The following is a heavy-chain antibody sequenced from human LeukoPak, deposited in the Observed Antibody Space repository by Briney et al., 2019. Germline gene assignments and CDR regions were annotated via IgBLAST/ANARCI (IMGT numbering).Heavy chain of an antibody. D-gene: IGHD3-10*01. Sequence: PGGSLRLSCAASGFTFSSYGMHWVRQAPGKGLEWVAFIRYDGSNKFYADSVKGRFAISRDNSKNTLYLQMNSLRAEDTAMYYCAKDFRIMVRGVISPPYYFDYWGQGTLVTVSS. J-gene: IGHJ4*02. V-gene: IGHV3-30*02. CDR2: IRYDGSNK. CDR3: AKDFRIMVRGVISPPYYFDY. CDR1: GFTFSSYG.